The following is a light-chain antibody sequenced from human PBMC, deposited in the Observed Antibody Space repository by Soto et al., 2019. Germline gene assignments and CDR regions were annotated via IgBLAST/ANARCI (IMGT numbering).Light chain of an antibody. V-gene: IGKV1-39*01. CDR3: QQSFSTLLSS. Sequence: DLQMTQSPSSLAASIGDGVTITCRASQNINNYLNWYQQKPGKAPKLLISAASNLQSGVPSRFSGSGSGTDFTLTISSLQLEDFATYYCQQSFSTLLSSFGHGTRLEIK. CDR2: AAS. J-gene: IGKJ5*01. CDR1: QNINNY.